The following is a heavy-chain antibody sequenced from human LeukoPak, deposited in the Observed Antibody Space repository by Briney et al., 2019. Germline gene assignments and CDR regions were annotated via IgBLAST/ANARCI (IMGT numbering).Heavy chain of an antibody. V-gene: IGHV1-18*01. CDR1: GYTFTNYG. J-gene: IGHJ6*04. D-gene: IGHD6-6*01. CDR2: ISACSGNS. Sequence: ASVTVSFKASGYTFTNYGNNWVRPAPGQGLEGMGCISACSGNSNYPQKLQGRVTITTDRSTTKPYTELRNQRSRDTAVYYWARESRAEQLAGLDVWGKGTTVTVSS. CDR3: ARESRAEQLAGLDV.